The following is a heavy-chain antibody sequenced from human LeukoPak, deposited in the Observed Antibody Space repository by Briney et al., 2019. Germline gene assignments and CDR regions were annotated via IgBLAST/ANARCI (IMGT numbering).Heavy chain of an antibody. J-gene: IGHJ4*02. V-gene: IGHV3-23*01. CDR3: ALPPSPDYDLFD. CDR1: GFTFSSYA. CDR2: ISGSGGST. D-gene: IGHD4-17*01. Sequence: GGSLRLSCAASGFTFSSYAMSWVRQAPGKGLEWVSAISGSGGSTYYADSVKGRFTISRDNSKNTLYLQMNSLRAEDTAVYYCALPPSPDYDLFDWGQGTLVTVSS.